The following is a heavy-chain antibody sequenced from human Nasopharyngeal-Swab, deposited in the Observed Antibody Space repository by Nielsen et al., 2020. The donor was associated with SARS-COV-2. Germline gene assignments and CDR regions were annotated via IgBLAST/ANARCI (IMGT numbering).Heavy chain of an antibody. CDR1: GFSVTSHG. Sequence: GGSLRLSCKASGFSVTSHGMHWVRQAPGKGLEWVAVIWYDGTNKFYADSVKGRFTISRDNSKNTLYLQMNSLRAEDTAMYYCHLSSGYDGYINYWGQGTTVTVSS. D-gene: IGHD3-22*01. V-gene: IGHV3-33*01. J-gene: IGHJ4*03. CDR3: HLSSGYDGYINY. CDR2: IWYDGTNK.